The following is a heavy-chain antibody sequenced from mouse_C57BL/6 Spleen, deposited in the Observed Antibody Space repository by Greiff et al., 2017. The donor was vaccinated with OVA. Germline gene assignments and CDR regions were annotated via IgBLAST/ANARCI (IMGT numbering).Heavy chain of an antibody. CDR3: ARGRPAWFAY. J-gene: IGHJ3*01. V-gene: IGHV1-69*01. CDR2: IDPSDSYT. Sequence: QVHVKQPGAELVMPGASVKLSCKASGYTFTSYWMHWVKQSPGQGLEWIGEIDPSDSYTNYNQKFKGKSTLTVDKSSSTAYMQLSSLTSEDAAVYYCARGRPAWFAYWGQGTLVTVSA. CDR1: GYTFTSYW.